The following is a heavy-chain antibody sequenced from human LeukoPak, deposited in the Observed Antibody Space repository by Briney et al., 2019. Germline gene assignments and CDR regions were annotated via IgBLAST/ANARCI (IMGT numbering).Heavy chain of an antibody. V-gene: IGHV3-7*01. J-gene: IGHJ3*02. CDR1: GFIFSNSW. Sequence: GGSLRLSCVASGFIFSNSWMSWVRQAPGKGPEWVANIKHDGGEKYYVDSVKGRFTISRDNAKNSLDLQMNNLRVEDTAVYYCATSQTTSGRYGNAFDIWGQGTTVTV. CDR3: ATSQTTSGRYGNAFDI. D-gene: IGHD6-19*01. CDR2: IKHDGGEK.